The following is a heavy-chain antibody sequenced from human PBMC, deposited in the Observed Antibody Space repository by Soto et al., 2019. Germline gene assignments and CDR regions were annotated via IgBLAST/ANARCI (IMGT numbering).Heavy chain of an antibody. CDR2: MNPNSGNT. D-gene: IGHD3-3*01. CDR3: ARAGRFLEWLLRPLDY. CDR1: GYTFTSYD. Sequence: ASVKVSCKASGYTFTSYDINWVRQATGQGLEWMGWMNPNSGNTGYAQKFQGRVTMTRNTSISTAYMELSSLRSEDTAVYYCARAGRFLEWLLRPLDYWGQGTLVTVSS. V-gene: IGHV1-8*01. J-gene: IGHJ4*02.